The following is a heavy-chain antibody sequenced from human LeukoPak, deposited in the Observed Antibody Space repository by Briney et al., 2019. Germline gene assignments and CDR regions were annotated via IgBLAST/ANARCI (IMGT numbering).Heavy chain of an antibody. CDR2: ISSSGSTI. J-gene: IGHJ3*02. CDR1: GFTFSSYE. Sequence: GGSLRPSCAASGFTFSSYEINWVRQAPGKGREWVSYISSSGSTIYYADSVKGRFTISRDNTKNSLHLQMNSLRAEDTAVYYCARDSPHYDILTVSDTFDIWGQGTMVTVSA. V-gene: IGHV3-48*03. D-gene: IGHD3-9*01. CDR3: ARDSPHYDILTVSDTFDI.